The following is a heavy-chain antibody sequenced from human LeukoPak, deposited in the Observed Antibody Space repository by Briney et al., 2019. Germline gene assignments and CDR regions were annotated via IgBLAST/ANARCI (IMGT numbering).Heavy chain of an antibody. Sequence: PGGSLLLSCAASGFTFDDYAMHWVRPAPGKGLEWVSGISWNSGSIGYADSVKGRFTISRDNAKNSLYLQMNSLRAEDTALYYCAKDGREDVVVPELDYWGQGTLVTVSS. CDR2: ISWNSGSI. CDR3: AKDGREDVVVPELDY. CDR1: GFTFDDYA. V-gene: IGHV3-9*01. J-gene: IGHJ4*02. D-gene: IGHD2-2*01.